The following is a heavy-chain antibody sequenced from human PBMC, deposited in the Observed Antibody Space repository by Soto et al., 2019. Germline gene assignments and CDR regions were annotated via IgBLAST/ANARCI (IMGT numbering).Heavy chain of an antibody. CDR3: ARGIGCTGMVIGCCDY. J-gene: IGHJ4*02. V-gene: IGHV3-30-3*01. D-gene: IGHD5-18*01. CDR1: GFTFSSYA. Sequence: QVQLVESGGGVVQPGRSLRLSCAASGFTFSSYAMHWVRQAPGKGLEWVAGISYDGSNKYYADSVKGRFTISRDNSKNTLYLQMNSLIAEDTAVYYCARGIGCTGMVIGCCDYWGQGTLVTVSS. CDR2: ISYDGSNK.